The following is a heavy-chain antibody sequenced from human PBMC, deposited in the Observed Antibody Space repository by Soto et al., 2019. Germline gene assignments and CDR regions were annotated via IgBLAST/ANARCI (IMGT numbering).Heavy chain of an antibody. CDR3: AKDQGSSWYEIDY. J-gene: IGHJ4*02. CDR2: ISGSVGST. CDR1: GFTFSNYA. Sequence: EVQLLESGGGLVQPGGSLRLSCAASGFTFSNYAVTWVRQAPGKGLEWVSTISGSVGSTYYADSVKGRFTISRDNSKKTLYLQMNSLRAEDTAGYYCAKDQGSSWYEIDYWGQGTLVTVST. V-gene: IGHV3-23*01. D-gene: IGHD6-13*01.